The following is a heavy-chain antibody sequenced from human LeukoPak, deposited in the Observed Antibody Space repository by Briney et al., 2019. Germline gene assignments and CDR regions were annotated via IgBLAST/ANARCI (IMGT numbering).Heavy chain of an antibody. Sequence: GGSLRLSCAASAFTFSRYWMTWVRQAPGTGLEWVANIKEDGSEKYYVDSVKGRFSISRDNTKNSLYLQMNSLRAEDTAVYYCARGGYASSWYISRDYWGQGTLVTVSS. V-gene: IGHV3-7*01. CDR2: IKEDGSEK. CDR1: AFTFSRYW. J-gene: IGHJ4*02. CDR3: ARGGYASSWYISRDY. D-gene: IGHD6-13*01.